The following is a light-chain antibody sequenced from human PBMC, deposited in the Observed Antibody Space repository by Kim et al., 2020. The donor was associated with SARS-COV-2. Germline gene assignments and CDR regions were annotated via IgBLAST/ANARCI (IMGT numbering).Light chain of an antibody. CDR2: GAS. Sequence: EIVMTQSPATLSVSPGESATLSCRASQSVSNNLGWYQQKPGQAPRLLIYGASTRATGIPARFIGSGSGTEFTLTISSLQSEDFAVYYCQQYRNWPLSITFGQGTRLEIK. J-gene: IGKJ5*01. CDR3: QQYRNWPLSIT. V-gene: IGKV3-15*01. CDR1: QSVSNN.